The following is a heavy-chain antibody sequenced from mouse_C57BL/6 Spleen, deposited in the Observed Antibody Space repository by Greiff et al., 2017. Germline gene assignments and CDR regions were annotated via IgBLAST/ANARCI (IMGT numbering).Heavy chain of an antibody. D-gene: IGHD1-1*01. V-gene: IGHV1-55*01. Sequence: VQLQQSGAELVKPGASVKMSCKASGYTFTSYWITWVKQRPGQGLEWIGDIYPGSGSTNYNEKFKSKATLTVDTSSSTAYMQLSSLTSEDSAVYYCARGDSTVVALDYAMDYWGQGTSVTVSS. CDR3: ARGDSTVVALDYAMDY. J-gene: IGHJ4*01. CDR1: GYTFTSYW. CDR2: IYPGSGST.